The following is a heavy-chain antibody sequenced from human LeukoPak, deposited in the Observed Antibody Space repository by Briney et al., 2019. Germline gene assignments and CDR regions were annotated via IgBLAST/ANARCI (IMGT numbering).Heavy chain of an antibody. Sequence: PPGGSLRLSCEASGFNVNSYWMHWVRQAPGKGLVWVSLIRIDGSDTDYADSVRGRFTTSRDNAKNALYLQMDSLRVEDTAIYYCARDRGEGTPLDPWGQGTLVTVSS. D-gene: IGHD6-25*01. J-gene: IGHJ5*02. V-gene: IGHV3-74*01. CDR2: IRIDGSDT. CDR3: ARDRGEGTPLDP. CDR1: GFNVNSYW.